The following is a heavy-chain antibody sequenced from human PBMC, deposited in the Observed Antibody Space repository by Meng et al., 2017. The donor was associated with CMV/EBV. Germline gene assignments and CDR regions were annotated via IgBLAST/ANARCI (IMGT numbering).Heavy chain of an antibody. CDR1: GGTFSSYA. V-gene: IGHV1-69*05. D-gene: IGHD2-2*02. CDR3: ASLYCSSTSCYTDGLGYYYYGMDV. J-gene: IGHJ6*02. Sequence: SVKVSCKASGGTFSSYAISWVRLAPGQGLEWMGGIIPIFGTANYAQKFQGRVTITTDESTSTAYMELSSLRSEDTAVYYCASLYCSSTSCYTDGLGYYYYGMDVWGQGTTVTVSS. CDR2: IIPIFGTA.